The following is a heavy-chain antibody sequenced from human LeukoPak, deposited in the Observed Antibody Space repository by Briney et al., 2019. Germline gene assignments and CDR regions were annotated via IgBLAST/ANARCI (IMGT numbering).Heavy chain of an antibody. J-gene: IGHJ1*01. CDR3: ARAYVSGIFQH. Sequence: ASVTVSCTASGGTFSSYTISWVRQAPGQGLEWMGRIIPILGIANYAQRFQGRVTITADKSTSTAYMELSSLRSEDTAVYYCARAYVSGIFQHWGQGTLVTVSS. V-gene: IGHV1-69*02. D-gene: IGHD3-10*01. CDR1: GGTFSSYT. CDR2: IIPILGIA.